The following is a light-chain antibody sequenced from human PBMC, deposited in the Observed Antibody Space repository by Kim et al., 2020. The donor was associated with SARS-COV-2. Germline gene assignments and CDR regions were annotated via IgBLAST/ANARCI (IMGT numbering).Light chain of an antibody. J-gene: IGLJ1*01. V-gene: IGLV1-44*01. CDR3: AAWDDSLNGLYV. CDR1: SSNIGSNT. CDR2: SNN. Sequence: QSVLTQPPSASRTPGQRVTISCSGSSSNIGSNTVNWYQQLPGTAPKVLIYSNNQRPSGVPDRFSGSKSGTSASLAISGLQSEDEADYYCAAWDDSLNGLYVFGTGTKVTVL.